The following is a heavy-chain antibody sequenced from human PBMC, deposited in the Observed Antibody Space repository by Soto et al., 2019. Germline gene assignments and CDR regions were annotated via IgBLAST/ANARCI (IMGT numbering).Heavy chain of an antibody. V-gene: IGHV3-7*01. CDR2: IKQDGSEK. J-gene: IGHJ6*03. CDR3: ARAKEYYGSLYYYYYMDV. Sequence: PGGSLRLSCAASGFTFSSYWMSWVRQAPGKGLEWVANIKQDGSEKYYVDSVKGRITISRDNAKNSLYLQMNSLRAEDTAVYYCARAKEYYGSLYYYYYMDVWGKGTTVTVSS. CDR1: GFTFSSYW. D-gene: IGHD3-10*01.